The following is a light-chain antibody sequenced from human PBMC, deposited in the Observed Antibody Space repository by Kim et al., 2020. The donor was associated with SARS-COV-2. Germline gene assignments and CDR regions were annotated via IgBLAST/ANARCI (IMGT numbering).Light chain of an antibody. CDR1: QSVGSN. CDR3: KKYKNWTWT. Sequence: EIVMTQSPATLSVSPGERATLSCRASQSVGSNLAWYQQKPGQTPRLLIYTDSTRATGIPARFSGSGSGTEFTLTISRLQSEDFAVYYCKKYKNWTWTLGQGRKVDIK. J-gene: IGKJ1*01. CDR2: TDS. V-gene: IGKV3-15*01.